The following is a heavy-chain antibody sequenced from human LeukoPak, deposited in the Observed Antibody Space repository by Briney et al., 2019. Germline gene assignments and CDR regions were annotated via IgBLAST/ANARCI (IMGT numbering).Heavy chain of an antibody. Sequence: SETLSLTCAVYGGAFSGYYWTWIRHTPEKGLEWIGEMNPSGSTNYNPSLKSRVTISVDTSKNQFSLTLSSVTAAETAVYYCARGRQDVTMIVVIMTAVSYYLDVWGKGTTVTVS. CDR3: ARGRQDVTMIVVIMTAVSYYLDV. J-gene: IGHJ6*03. CDR1: GGAFSGYY. V-gene: IGHV4-34*01. D-gene: IGHD3-22*01. CDR2: MNPSGST.